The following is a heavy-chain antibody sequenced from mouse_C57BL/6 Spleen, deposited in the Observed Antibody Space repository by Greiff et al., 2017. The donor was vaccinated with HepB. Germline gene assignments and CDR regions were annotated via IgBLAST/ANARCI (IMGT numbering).Heavy chain of an antibody. CDR2: ISYDGSN. Sequence: VQLQQSGPGLVKPSQSLSLTCSVTGYSITSGYYWNWIRQFPGNKLEWMGYISYDGSNNYNPSLKNRISITRDTSKNQFFLKLNSVTTEDTATYYCARHSSGYFDYWGQGTTLTVSS. D-gene: IGHD3-2*02. CDR3: ARHSSGYFDY. V-gene: IGHV3-6*01. J-gene: IGHJ2*01. CDR1: GYSITSGYY.